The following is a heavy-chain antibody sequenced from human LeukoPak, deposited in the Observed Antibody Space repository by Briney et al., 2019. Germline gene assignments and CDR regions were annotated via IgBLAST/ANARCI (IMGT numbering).Heavy chain of an antibody. CDR3: ARGSKGTYDY. V-gene: IGHV3-23*01. CDR2: ILGTGDYT. CDR1: GFTFSNSV. J-gene: IGHJ4*02. Sequence: GGSLRLSCVASGFTFSNSVMTWVRQAPGKGLEWVSSILGTGDYTYFANSVKGRFTISRDNSKNTLYLQVNNLRAGDTAIYYCARGSKGTYDYWGQGTLVTVSS.